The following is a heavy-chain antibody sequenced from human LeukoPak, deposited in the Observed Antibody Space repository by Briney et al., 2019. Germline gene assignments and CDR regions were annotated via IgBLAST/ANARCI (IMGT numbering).Heavy chain of an antibody. V-gene: IGHV4-59*08. D-gene: IGHD3-22*01. CDR3: ARLYYYDSSGYPVAFDI. CDR1: GGSISNSY. CDR2: IYYSGST. Sequence: SETLSLTCTVSGGSISNSYWSWVRQPPGRGLEWIGYIYYSGSTNYNPSLKSRVTISVDTSKNQFSLKLSSVTAADTAVYYCARLYYYDSSGYPVAFDIWGQGTMVTVSS. J-gene: IGHJ3*02.